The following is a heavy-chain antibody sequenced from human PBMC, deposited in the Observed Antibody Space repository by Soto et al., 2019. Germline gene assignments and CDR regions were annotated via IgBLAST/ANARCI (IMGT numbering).Heavy chain of an antibody. Sequence: GGSLRLSCAASGFTFNNYAMNWVRQAPGKGLEWVSSISSSSSYIYYADSVKGRFTISRDNAKNSLYLQMNSLRAEDTAVYYCARDNRGVDTAMPTPVHYYGMDVWGQGTTVTVSS. D-gene: IGHD5-18*01. CDR1: GFTFNNYA. CDR2: ISSSSSYI. J-gene: IGHJ6*02. V-gene: IGHV3-21*01. CDR3: ARDNRGVDTAMPTPVHYYGMDV.